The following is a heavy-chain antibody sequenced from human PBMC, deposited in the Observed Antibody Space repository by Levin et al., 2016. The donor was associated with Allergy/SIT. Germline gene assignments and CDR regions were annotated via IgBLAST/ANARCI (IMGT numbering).Heavy chain of an antibody. CDR3: TRDPSSSYMGFYYGMDV. D-gene: IGHD2-15*01. CDR2: ISTSTNYI. J-gene: IGHJ6*02. V-gene: IGHV3-21*01. Sequence: WIRQPPGKGLEWISSISTSTNYIYYADSVKGRFTISRDNAKNSLYLQMNSLRAEDTAVYYCTRDPSSSYMGFYYGMDVWGQGTTVTVSS.